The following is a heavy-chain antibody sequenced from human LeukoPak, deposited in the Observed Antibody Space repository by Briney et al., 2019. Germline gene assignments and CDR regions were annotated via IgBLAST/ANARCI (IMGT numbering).Heavy chain of an antibody. CDR3: ASTSGYCSGGNCYSAFDY. CDR1: GGSVSTYY. J-gene: IGHJ4*02. V-gene: IGHV4-59*02. CDR2: LYYTGST. D-gene: IGHD2-15*01. Sequence: PSETLSLTCTVSGGSVSTYYWNWIRQPPGKGLEWIGYLYYTGSTNYNPSLKSRLTISVDTSNNQFSLKLSSVTAADTAVYYCASTSGYCSGGNCYSAFDYWGQGTLVTVSS.